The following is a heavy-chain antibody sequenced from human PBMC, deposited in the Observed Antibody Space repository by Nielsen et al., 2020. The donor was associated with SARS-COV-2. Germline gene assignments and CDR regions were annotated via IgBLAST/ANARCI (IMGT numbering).Heavy chain of an antibody. D-gene: IGHD3-22*01. CDR1: GFTFSSYW. CDR2: IKQDGSAQ. CDR3: ARDHYSDSSGAYYLEY. Sequence: GGSLRLSCAASGFTFSSYWMNWVRQAPGKGIESVANIKQDGSAQYYTDSVKGRFTISRDNANNVLSLQMNGLRVEDSGIYYCARDHYSDSSGAYYLEYWGHGTLVTVSS. J-gene: IGHJ4*01. V-gene: IGHV3-7*01.